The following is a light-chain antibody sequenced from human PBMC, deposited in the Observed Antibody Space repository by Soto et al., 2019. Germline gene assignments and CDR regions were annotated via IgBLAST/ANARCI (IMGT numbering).Light chain of an antibody. CDR1: SSNIGATYH. CDR3: QSYDSSLSGSV. Sequence: QSVLTQPPSVSGAPGQRVTISCTGSSSNIGATYHVHWYQQLPGTAPKLHISGNSNRPSGVPDRFSGSKSGTSASLAITGLQAEDEADYYCQSYDSSLSGSVFGGGTKVTVL. V-gene: IGLV1-40*01. CDR2: GNS. J-gene: IGLJ3*02.